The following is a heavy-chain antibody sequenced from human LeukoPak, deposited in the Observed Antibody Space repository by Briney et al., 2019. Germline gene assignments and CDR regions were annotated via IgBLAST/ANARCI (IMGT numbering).Heavy chain of an antibody. D-gene: IGHD2-21*01. CDR3: AAIRSYSDAFDI. CDR2: IYPGDSET. V-gene: IGHV5-51*01. CDR1: GYSFTSFW. Sequence: GESLKISCQGSGYSFTSFWIGWVRQMPGKGLEWMGIIYPGDSETRYTPSFQGQVTFSGDKSINTAYLQWSSLKASDTAIYYCAAIRSYSDAFDIWGQGTMVIVTS. J-gene: IGHJ3*02.